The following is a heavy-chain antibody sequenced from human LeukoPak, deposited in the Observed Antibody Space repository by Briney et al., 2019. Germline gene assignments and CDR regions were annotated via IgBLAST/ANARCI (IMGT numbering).Heavy chain of an antibody. CDR2: INHSGST. D-gene: IGHD3-10*01. CDR1: GGSFSGYY. CDR3: ARHSMVRGVMIDY. Sequence: PSETLSLTCAVYGGSFSGYYWSWIRQPPGKGLEWIGEINHSGSTNYNPSLKSRVTISVDTSKNQFSLKLSSVTAADTAVYYCARHSMVRGVMIDYWGQGTLVTVSS. J-gene: IGHJ4*02. V-gene: IGHV4-34*01.